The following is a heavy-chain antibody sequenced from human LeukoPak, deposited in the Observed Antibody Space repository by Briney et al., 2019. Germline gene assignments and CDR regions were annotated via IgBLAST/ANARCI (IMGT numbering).Heavy chain of an antibody. J-gene: IGHJ4*02. D-gene: IGHD6-19*01. CDR3: ARGGYSSGWYECFDY. CDR1: GYTFTGYY. Sequence: ASVKVSCKASGYTFTGYYMHWVRQAPGQGLEWMGWINPNSGGTNYAQKSQGRVTMTRDTSISTAYMELSRLRSDDTAVYYCARGGYSSGWYECFDYWGQGTLVTVSS. V-gene: IGHV1-2*02. CDR2: INPNSGGT.